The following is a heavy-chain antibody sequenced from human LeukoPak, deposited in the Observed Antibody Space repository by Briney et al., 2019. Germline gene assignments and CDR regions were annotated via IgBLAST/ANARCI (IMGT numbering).Heavy chain of an antibody. V-gene: IGHV3-49*04. CDR3: TRSSFSSSWRYFDY. Sequence: PGGSLRLSCAASGFTFSSYGMSWVRQAPGKGLEWVGFIRSKAYGGTTEYAASVKGRFTISRDDSKSIAYLQMNSLKTEDTAVYYCTRSSFSSSWRYFDYWGQGTLVTVSS. CDR2: IRSKAYGGTT. D-gene: IGHD6-6*01. CDR1: GFTFSSYG. J-gene: IGHJ4*02.